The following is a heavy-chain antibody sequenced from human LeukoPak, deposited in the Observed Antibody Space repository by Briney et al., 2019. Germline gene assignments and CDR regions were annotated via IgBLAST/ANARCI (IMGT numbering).Heavy chain of an antibody. J-gene: IGHJ2*01. D-gene: IGHD2-15*01. CDR2: ISHRGNT. CDR1: GGSLNGYY. Sequence: PPEPLSLTCAVYGGSLNGYYWSWLRQPPGGGLEWIGEISHRGNTDDNPSLKGRLLIPVDKCKKQFFLKRTSVAAPDSAVSFCARSYCIGDSCSWYFDLWGRGNMVTVSS. V-gene: IGHV4-34*01. CDR3: ARSYCIGDSCSWYFDL.